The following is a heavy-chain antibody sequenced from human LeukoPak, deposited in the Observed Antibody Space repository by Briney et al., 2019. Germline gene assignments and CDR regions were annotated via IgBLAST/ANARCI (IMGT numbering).Heavy chain of an antibody. D-gene: IGHD3-10*01. CDR2: ISYSGST. J-gene: IGHJ4*02. Sequence: PSETLSLTCTVSGGSISSNSYYWGWIRQPPGKGPEWIGSISYSGSTYYNPSLKSRITISVDASKNQFSLKLSSVTAADTAVYYCARSRGGFDYWGQGTLVTVSS. CDR3: ARSRGGFDY. V-gene: IGHV4-39*07. CDR1: GGSISSNSYY.